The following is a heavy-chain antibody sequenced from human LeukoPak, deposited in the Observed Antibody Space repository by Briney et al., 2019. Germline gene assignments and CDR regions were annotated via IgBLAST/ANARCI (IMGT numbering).Heavy chain of an antibody. D-gene: IGHD1-14*01. J-gene: IGHJ4*02. CDR2: IGPTGSDR. Sequence: GGSLRLSRTASGLTFSTSGFNWVRQAPGKGLEWVASIGPTGSDRYHADSIKGRFTISRDNANNFLYLQMNSLRAEDTAVYYCATETNGXXYDYWGXGTLLTVSS. V-gene: IGHV3-21*06. CDR3: ATETNGXXYDY. CDR1: GLTFSTSG.